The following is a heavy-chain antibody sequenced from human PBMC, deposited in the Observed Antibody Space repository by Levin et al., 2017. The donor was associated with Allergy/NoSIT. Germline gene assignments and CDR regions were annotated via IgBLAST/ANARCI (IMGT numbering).Heavy chain of an antibody. J-gene: IGHJ4*02. CDR1: GFTFSSYA. Sequence: GESLKISCAASGFTFSSYAMSWVRQAPGKGLKWVSAINAIGGGSTYYADSVRGRFTISRDNSKNTLYLQMNSLRAEDTAVYYCAKLDQWHLDYWGQGTLVTVSS. CDR3: AKLDQWHLDY. V-gene: IGHV3-23*01. D-gene: IGHD6-19*01. CDR2: INAIGGGST.